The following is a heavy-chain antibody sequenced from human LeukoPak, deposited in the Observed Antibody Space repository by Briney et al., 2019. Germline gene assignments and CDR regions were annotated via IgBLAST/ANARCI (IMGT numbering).Heavy chain of an antibody. D-gene: IGHD3-10*01. V-gene: IGHV3-7*01. CDR1: GFTFSSYW. CDR2: IKQDGSEK. Sequence: PGGSLRLSCAASGFTFSSYWMSWVRKAPGKGREGVANIKQDGSEKSSVASLTRRFTIPRDNAKNSLYLQMNSLRAEDPAVYYCATGITMVRIRGQGTLVTVSS. CDR3: ATGITMVRI. J-gene: IGHJ4*02.